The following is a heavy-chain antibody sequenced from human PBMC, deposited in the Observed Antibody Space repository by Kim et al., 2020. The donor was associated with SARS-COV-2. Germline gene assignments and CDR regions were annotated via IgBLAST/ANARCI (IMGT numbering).Heavy chain of an antibody. V-gene: IGHV3-30*02. D-gene: IGHD3-22*01. Sequence: VKGRFTISRDNSKNTLYLQMNSLRAEDTAVYYCAKDTGYYDSSGYRYFDYWGQGTLVTVSS. J-gene: IGHJ4*02. CDR3: AKDTGYYDSSGYRYFDY.